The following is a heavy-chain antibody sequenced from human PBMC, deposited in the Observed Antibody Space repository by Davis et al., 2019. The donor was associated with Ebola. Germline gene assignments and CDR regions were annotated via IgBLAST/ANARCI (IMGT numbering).Heavy chain of an antibody. CDR2: IYSSGST. CDR3: ARDAPFIAARPWWYFDL. CDR1: GGSISFYY. V-gene: IGHV4-59*01. D-gene: IGHD6-6*01. J-gene: IGHJ2*01. Sequence: SETLSLTCTVSGGSISFYYWSWIRQPPGKGLEWIGYIYSSGSTKYNPSLKSRVTISVDTSKNQFSLKLSSVTAADTAVYYCARDAPFIAARPWWYFDLWGRGTLVTVSS.